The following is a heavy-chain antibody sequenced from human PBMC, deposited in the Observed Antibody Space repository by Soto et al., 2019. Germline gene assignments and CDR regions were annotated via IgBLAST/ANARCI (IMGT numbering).Heavy chain of an antibody. J-gene: IGHJ3*02. V-gene: IGHV3-48*03. Sequence: PGGSLRLSCAASGFTFSSYEMNWVRQAPGKGLEWVSYISSSGSTIYYADSVKGRFTISRDNAKNSLYLQMNSLRAEDTAVYYCARDRDSSSRKAAFDIWGQGTMVTVSS. CDR3: ARDRDSSSRKAAFDI. D-gene: IGHD6-13*01. CDR2: ISSSGSTI. CDR1: GFTFSSYE.